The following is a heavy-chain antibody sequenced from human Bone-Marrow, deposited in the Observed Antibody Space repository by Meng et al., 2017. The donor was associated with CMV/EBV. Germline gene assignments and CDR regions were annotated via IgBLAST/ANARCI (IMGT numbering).Heavy chain of an antibody. D-gene: IGHD3-3*01. J-gene: IGHJ6*02. Sequence: GESLKISCAASGFTFSSFWMRWVRQAPGKGLEGVANIKQDGRKKYYVDSVKGRFTISRDNAKNSLYLQMNSLRAEDTAVYYCARDPARFDFWSGHYYYYGMDVWGQGTTVTVSS. CDR3: ARDPARFDFWSGHYYYYGMDV. V-gene: IGHV3-7*01. CDR1: GFTFSSFW. CDR2: IKQDGRKK.